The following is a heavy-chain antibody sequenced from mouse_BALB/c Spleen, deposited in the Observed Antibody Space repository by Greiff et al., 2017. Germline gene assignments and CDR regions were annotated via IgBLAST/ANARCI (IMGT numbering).Heavy chain of an antibody. J-gene: IGHJ4*01. V-gene: IGHV1-14*01. CDR1: GYTFTSYV. CDR2: INPYNDGT. D-gene: IGHD3-1*01. CDR3: ARRGSSGYRAMDY. Sequence: EVKLQQSGPELVKPGASVKMSCKASGYTFTSYVMHWVKQKPGQGLEWIGYINPYNDGTKYNEKFKGKATLTSDKSSSTAYMELSSLTSEDSAVYYCARRGSSGYRAMDYWGQGTSVTVSS.